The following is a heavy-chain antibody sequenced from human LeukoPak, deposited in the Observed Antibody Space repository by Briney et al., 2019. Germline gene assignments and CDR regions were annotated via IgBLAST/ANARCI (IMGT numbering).Heavy chain of an antibody. CDR3: AKDAYTRDWPSIAE. CDR2: ISSGSSYI. V-gene: IGHV3-21*01. Sequence: GGSLRLSCAASGFTFSTYTMNWVRQAPGKGLEWVSSISSGSSYIYYADSVKGRFTISRDNAKNSLYLQMNSLRAEDTAVYYCAKDAYTRDWPSIAEWGQGTLVTVSS. CDR1: GFTFSTYT. J-gene: IGHJ4*02. D-gene: IGHD3/OR15-3a*01.